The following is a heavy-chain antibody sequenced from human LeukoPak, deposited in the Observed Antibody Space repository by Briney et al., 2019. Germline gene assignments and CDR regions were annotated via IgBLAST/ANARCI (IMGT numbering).Heavy chain of an antibody. V-gene: IGHV3-21*01. CDR1: GFTSSSYT. CDR2: VSSSSTYI. J-gene: IGHJ6*02. Sequence: GGSPRLSRAASGFTSSSYTMNWGRQAAGKGLGWGSTVSSSSTYIYYADPVKGRFTISRDNAKNSLYLQMNSLRAEDTAVYYCARDSNPVYYYGLDVWGQGTTVTVSS. D-gene: IGHD4-11*01. CDR3: ARDSNPVYYYGLDV.